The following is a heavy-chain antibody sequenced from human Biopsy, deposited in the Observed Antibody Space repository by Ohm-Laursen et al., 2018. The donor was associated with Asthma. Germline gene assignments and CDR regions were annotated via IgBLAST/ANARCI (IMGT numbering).Heavy chain of an antibody. CDR2: ISYDGNHK. D-gene: IGHD5-12*01. Sequence: SLRLSCTASGFMFRSFGIHWVRQAPGKGLEWVAVISYDGNHKFYEDSVKCRFTISRDNSKNTLYLQMNSLRTEDTAVYYCAKRRGYSGHDNDYWGQGTLVIVSS. J-gene: IGHJ4*02. CDR1: GFMFRSFG. V-gene: IGHV3-30*18. CDR3: AKRRGYSGHDNDY.